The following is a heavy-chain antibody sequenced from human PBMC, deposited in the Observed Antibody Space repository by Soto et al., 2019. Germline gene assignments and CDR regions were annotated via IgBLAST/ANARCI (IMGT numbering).Heavy chain of an antibody. CDR1: GYSIAIYC. CDR3: ARDPYGSTSWGLYGMDV. J-gene: IGHJ6*02. Sequence: VKVSCEASGYSIAIYCSSWVRQAKRQGLEWMGWISAYNGNTNYAQKLQGRVTMTTDTSTSTAYMELRSLRSDDTAVYYCARDPYGSTSWGLYGMDVCGQGTTVSVSS. D-gene: IGHD2-2*01. CDR2: ISAYNGNT. V-gene: IGHV1-18*04.